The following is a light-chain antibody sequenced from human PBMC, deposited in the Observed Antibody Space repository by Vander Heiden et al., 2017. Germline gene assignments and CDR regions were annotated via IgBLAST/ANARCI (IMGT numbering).Light chain of an antibody. Sequence: QSALAQPASVSGSPGQSITISCAGTSSDVGGYNYVSWYQQYPGKAPKLMVYDVSSRPPGVSDRFSGSKSGNTASLTISGLQPEDEADYYCSSYTGSGTLMMFGGGTKLTVL. V-gene: IGLV2-14*01. CDR2: DVS. CDR1: SSDVGGYNY. CDR3: SSYTGSGTLMM. J-gene: IGLJ3*02.